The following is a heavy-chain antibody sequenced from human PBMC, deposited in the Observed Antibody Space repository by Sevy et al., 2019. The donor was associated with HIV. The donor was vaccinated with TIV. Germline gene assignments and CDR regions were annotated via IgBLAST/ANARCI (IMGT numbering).Heavy chain of an antibody. J-gene: IGHJ6*02. CDR2: ISGSGRFT. V-gene: IGHV3-23*01. CDR3: AKGFCSGATCPRDYYYYGMDV. CDR1: EFTFSSYA. D-gene: IGHD2-15*01. Sequence: GGSLRLSCSASEFTFSSYAMSWVRQAPGKGLEWVSSISGSGRFTYYADFVEGRFIIARDNSKNTLSVQMNSLRAEDTAVKYCAKGFCSGATCPRDYYYYGMDVWGQGTTVTVSS.